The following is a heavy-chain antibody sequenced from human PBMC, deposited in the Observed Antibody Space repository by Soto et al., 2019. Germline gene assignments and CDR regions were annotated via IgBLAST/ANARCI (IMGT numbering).Heavy chain of an antibody. CDR3: ARDHRLGPSDY. Sequence: GGSLRLSCAASGFTFSSYSMNWVRQAPGKGLEWVSSISSSSSYIYYADSVKGRFTISRDNAKNSLYLQMNSLRAEDTAVYYCARDHRLGPSDYWGQGTLVTVSS. J-gene: IGHJ4*02. CDR1: GFTFSSYS. CDR2: ISSSSSYI. D-gene: IGHD6-19*01. V-gene: IGHV3-21*01.